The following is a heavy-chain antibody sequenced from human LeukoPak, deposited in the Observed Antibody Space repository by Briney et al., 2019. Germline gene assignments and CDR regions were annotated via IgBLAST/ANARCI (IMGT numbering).Heavy chain of an antibody. Sequence: PGGSLRLSCAASGFTFSSYSMNWVRQAPGKGLECVSPISSSSTYIYYADSVKGRFTISRDNAKNSLYLQMNSLRAEDTAVYYCARIDRGFYSRWTAFAFWGQGTMVTVSS. CDR2: ISSSSTYI. CDR1: GFTFSSYS. D-gene: IGHD2-15*01. J-gene: IGHJ3*01. V-gene: IGHV3-21*01. CDR3: ARIDRGFYSRWTAFAF.